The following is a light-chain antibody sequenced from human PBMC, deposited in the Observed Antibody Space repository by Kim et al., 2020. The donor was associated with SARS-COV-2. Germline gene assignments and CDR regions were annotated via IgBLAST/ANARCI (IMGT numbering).Light chain of an antibody. J-gene: IGLJ3*02. V-gene: IGLV4-69*01. CDR1: SGHSSYA. CDR3: QTWGTGIRV. CDR2: LNSDGSH. Sequence: SVKLTCTLSSGHSSYAIAWHQPQTEKGPRYLMKLNSDGSHSKGDGIPDRFSGSSSGAERYLTISSLQSEDEADYYCQTWGTGIRVFGGGTQLTVL.